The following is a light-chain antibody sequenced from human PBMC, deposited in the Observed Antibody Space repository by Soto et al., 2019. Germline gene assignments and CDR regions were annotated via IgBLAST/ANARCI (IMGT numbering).Light chain of an antibody. CDR1: QSISSW. CDR3: QQDMSYS. V-gene: IGKV1-5*03. CDR2: KAS. J-gene: IGKJ1*01. Sequence: IHMTKSPSTLSASAGDRVTIICRASQSISSWLAWYQQKPGKAPKLLIYKASSLESGVPSRFSGSGSGTEFTLTISILQPEDVATYYCQQDMSYSFGQGTKVDIK.